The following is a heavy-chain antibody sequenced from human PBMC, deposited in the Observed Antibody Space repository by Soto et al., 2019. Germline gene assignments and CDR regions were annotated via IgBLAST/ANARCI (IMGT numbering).Heavy chain of an antibody. CDR3: VKGGPIAVAGTGYALDYYGMDV. CDR1: GFTFSSYA. D-gene: IGHD6-19*01. CDR2: ISGSGGST. Sequence: GGSLRLSCAASGFTFSSYAMSWVRQAPGKGLEWVSAISGSGGSTYYADSVKGRFTISRDNSKNTLYLQMNSLRAEDTAVYYCVKGGPIAVAGTGYALDYYGMDVWGQGTTVTVSS. J-gene: IGHJ6*02. V-gene: IGHV3-23*01.